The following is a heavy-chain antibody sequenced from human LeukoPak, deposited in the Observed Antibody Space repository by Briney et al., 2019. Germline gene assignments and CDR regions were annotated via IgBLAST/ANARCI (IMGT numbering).Heavy chain of an antibody. J-gene: IGHJ2*01. CDR2: IYYSGTT. D-gene: IGHD1/OR15-1a*01. CDR1: SGSISSSNYY. V-gene: IGHV4-39*02. Sequence: PSETLSLTCTVSSGSISSSNYYWGWIRQPPGKGLEWIGSIYYSGTTYYNPPLKSRVTMSVDTSKKQLSLHLSSVTAADTAVYYCARATTHYWYFDLWGRGTLVTVSS. CDR3: ARATTHYWYFDL.